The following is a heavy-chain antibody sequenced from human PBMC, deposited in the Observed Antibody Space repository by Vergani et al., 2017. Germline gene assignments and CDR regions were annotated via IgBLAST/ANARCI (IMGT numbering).Heavy chain of an antibody. D-gene: IGHD5-18*01. V-gene: IGHV3-66*01. Sequence: EVQLVESGGGLVQPGGSLRLSCAASGFTVSSNYMSWVRQAPGKGLEWVSVIYSGGSTYYADSVKGRFTISRDNSKNTLYLQMNSLRAEDTAVYYCARDLKVDTAIIYYYYGMDVWGQGP. CDR1: GFTVSSNY. CDR3: ARDLKVDTAIIYYYYGMDV. CDR2: IYSGGST. J-gene: IGHJ6*02.